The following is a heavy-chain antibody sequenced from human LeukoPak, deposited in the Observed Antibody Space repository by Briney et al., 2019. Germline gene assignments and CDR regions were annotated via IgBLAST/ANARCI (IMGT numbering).Heavy chain of an antibody. V-gene: IGHV1-8*01. CDR2: MNPNSGNT. J-gene: IGHJ5*02. Sequence: ALVKVSCKASGYTFTSYDINWVRQATGQGLEWMGWMNPNSGNTGYAQKFQGRATMTRNTSISTAYMELSSLRSEDTAVYYCARAPWSSSSSPYNWFEPWGQGTLVTVSS. D-gene: IGHD6-13*01. CDR3: ARAPWSSSSSPYNWFEP. CDR1: GYTFTSYD.